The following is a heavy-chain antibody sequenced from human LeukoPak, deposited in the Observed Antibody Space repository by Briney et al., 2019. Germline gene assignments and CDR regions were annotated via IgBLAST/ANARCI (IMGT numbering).Heavy chain of an antibody. V-gene: IGHV4-39*07. CDR3: ASSALEQWLGTYYYYYYMDV. D-gene: IGHD6-19*01. Sequence: PSETLSLTCTVSGGSISSSSYYWGWIRQPPGKGLEWIGSIYYSGSTYYNPSLKSRVTISVDTSKNQFSLKLSSVTAADTAVYYCASSALEQWLGTYYYYYYMDVWGKGTTVTVSS. CDR1: GGSISSSSYY. CDR2: IYYSGST. J-gene: IGHJ6*03.